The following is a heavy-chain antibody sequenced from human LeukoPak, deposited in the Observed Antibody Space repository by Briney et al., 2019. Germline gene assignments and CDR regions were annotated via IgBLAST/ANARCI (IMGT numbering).Heavy chain of an antibody. J-gene: IGHJ6*02. CDR3: ARDLGYCSGGSCSYGMDV. V-gene: IGHV1-18*01. D-gene: IGHD2-15*01. CDR2: ISAYNGNT. Sequence: ASVKVSCKASGYTFTSYGISWVRQAPGQGLEWMGWISAYNGNTNYAQKLQGRVTMTTDTSTSTAYVELRSLRSDDTAVYYCARDLGYCSGGSCSYGMDVWGQGTTVTVSS. CDR1: GYTFTSYG.